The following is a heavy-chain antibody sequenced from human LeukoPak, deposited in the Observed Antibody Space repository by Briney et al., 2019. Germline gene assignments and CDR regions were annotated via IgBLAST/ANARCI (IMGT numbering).Heavy chain of an antibody. V-gene: IGHV3-30*02. CDR1: GFTFSSYS. CDR2: IRFDGAYK. J-gene: IGHJ4*02. D-gene: IGHD2-8*01. Sequence: GGSLRLSCAASGFTFSSYSMNWVRQAPGKGLEWVAVIRFDGAYKHTANSVKGRFTIFRDNSQNTVYLYMNTLRTEDTAVYYCAKSAVRDYATGVDYFDYWGQGTLISVSS. CDR3: AKSAVRDYATGVDYFDY.